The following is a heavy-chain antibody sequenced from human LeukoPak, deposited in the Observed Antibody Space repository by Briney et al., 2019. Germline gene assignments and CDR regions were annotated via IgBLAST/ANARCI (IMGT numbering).Heavy chain of an antibody. V-gene: IGHV1-8*01. Sequence: ASVKVSCKASGYTFTSYDMNWVRQATGQGLEWMGWMNPNSGNTGYAQKFQGRVTMTRNTSISTAYMELSSLRSEDTAVYYCARAMVRGVTVDYWGQGTLVTVSS. CDR3: ARAMVRGVTVDY. CDR1: GYTFTSYD. CDR2: MNPNSGNT. J-gene: IGHJ4*02. D-gene: IGHD3-10*01.